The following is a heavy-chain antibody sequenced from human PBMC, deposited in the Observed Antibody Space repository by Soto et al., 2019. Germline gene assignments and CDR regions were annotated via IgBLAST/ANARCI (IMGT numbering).Heavy chain of an antibody. D-gene: IGHD3-22*01. CDR3: ARDGRYWPTILTASYEKWLNQYYFDY. CDR2: ISYDGSNK. CDR1: GFTFSSYA. V-gene: IGHV3-30-3*01. Sequence: PGGSLRLSCAASGFTFSSYAMHWVRQAPGKGLEWVAVISYDGSNKYYADSVKGRFTISRDNSKNTLYLQMNSLRAEDTAVYYCARDGRYWPTILTASYEKWLNQYYFDYWGQGTLVTVSS. J-gene: IGHJ4*02.